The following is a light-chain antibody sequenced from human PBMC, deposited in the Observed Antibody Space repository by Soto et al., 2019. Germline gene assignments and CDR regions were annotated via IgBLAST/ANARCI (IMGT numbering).Light chain of an antibody. CDR3: SSYTSSSTYV. CDR1: SSDVGGYNY. V-gene: IGLV2-11*01. CDR2: DVS. J-gene: IGLJ1*01. Sequence: QSVLTQPPSVSGSPGQSVTISCTGTSSDVGGYNYVSWYQQHPGKAPKVMIYDVSKRPSGVPDRFSGSKSGNTASLTISGLQAEDEADYYCSSYTSSSTYVFGTGTKLTVL.